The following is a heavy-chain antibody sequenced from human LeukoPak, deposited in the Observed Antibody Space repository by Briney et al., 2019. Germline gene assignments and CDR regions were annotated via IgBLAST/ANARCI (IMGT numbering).Heavy chain of an antibody. D-gene: IGHD4-17*01. Sequence: AGGSLRLSCAASGFTASSTGIIWVRQAPGKGLECVSYIRGDTSTEYAEYVRGRFTISRDDAKNTVYLQMNSLRVEDTSVYYCARRRGGYGDGDFDYWGQGTLVTVSS. J-gene: IGHJ4*02. CDR3: ARRRGGYGDGDFDY. V-gene: IGHV3-66*04. CDR1: GFTASSTG. CDR2: IRGDTST.